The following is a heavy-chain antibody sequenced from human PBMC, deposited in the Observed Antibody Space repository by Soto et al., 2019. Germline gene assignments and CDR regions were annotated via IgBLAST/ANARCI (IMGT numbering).Heavy chain of an antibody. CDR3: ARLDGSGSYYKNTYFDY. CDR1: GGSISSSSYY. Sequence: SETLSLTCTVSGGSISSSSYYWGWIRQPPGKGLEWIGSIYYSGSTYYNPSLKSRVTISVDTSKNQFSLKVSSVTAADTAVYYCARLDGSGSYYKNTYFDYWGQGTLVTVSS. J-gene: IGHJ4*02. CDR2: IYYSGST. D-gene: IGHD3-10*01. V-gene: IGHV4-39*01.